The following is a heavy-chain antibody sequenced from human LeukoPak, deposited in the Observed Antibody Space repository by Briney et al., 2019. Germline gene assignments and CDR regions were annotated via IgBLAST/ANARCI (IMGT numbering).Heavy chain of an antibody. V-gene: IGHV4-59*01. CDR3: AREGWYYYDSSGENAFDI. CDR1: GGSISSYY. CDR2: IYYSGST. Sequence: SETLSLTCTVSGGSISSYYSSWIRQPPGKGLEWIGYIYYSGSTNYNPSLKSRVTISVDTSKNQFSLKLSSVTAADTAVYYCAREGWYYYDSSGENAFDIWGQGTMVTVSS. J-gene: IGHJ3*02. D-gene: IGHD3-22*01.